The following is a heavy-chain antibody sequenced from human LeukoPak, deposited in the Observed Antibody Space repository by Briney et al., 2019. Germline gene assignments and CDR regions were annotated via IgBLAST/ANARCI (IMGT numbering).Heavy chain of an antibody. Sequence: GGSLRLSCAASGFTVSSNYMSWVRQAPGKGLEWVSVIYSGGSTYYADSVKGRFTISRDNSKNTLYLQMNSLRAEDTAVYYCARDSPGRDGYKGALGYWGQGTLVTVSS. V-gene: IGHV3-66*01. CDR1: GFTVSSNY. CDR3: ARDSPGRDGYKGALGY. D-gene: IGHD5-24*01. J-gene: IGHJ4*02. CDR2: IYSGGST.